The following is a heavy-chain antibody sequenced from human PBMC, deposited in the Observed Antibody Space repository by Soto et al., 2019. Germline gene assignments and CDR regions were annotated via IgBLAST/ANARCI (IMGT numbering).Heavy chain of an antibody. V-gene: IGHV3-64D*08. J-gene: IGHJ6*02. CDR1: GFTFSSYA. Sequence: GGSLRLSCSASGFTFSSYAMHWVRQAPGKGLEYVSAISSNGGSTYYADSVKGRFTISRDNSKNTLYLQMSSLRAEDTAVYYCVKQYSSSGYGMDVWGQGTTVTVSS. CDR2: ISSNGGST. CDR3: VKQYSSSGYGMDV. D-gene: IGHD6-13*01.